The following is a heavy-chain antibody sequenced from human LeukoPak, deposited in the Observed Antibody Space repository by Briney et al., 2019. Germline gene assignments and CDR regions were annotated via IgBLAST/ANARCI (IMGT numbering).Heavy chain of an antibody. CDR2: INSGSSTI. D-gene: IGHD4-23*01. CDR3: ARTRSKVGTPTFDY. CDR1: GYTFSDYS. V-gene: IGHV3-48*02. J-gene: IGHJ4*02. Sequence: GGSLRLSCAASGYTFSDYSMNWVRQAPGKGLEWVSYINSGSSTIYYVDSVEGRFTISRDNAKNSLYLQMNSLRDEDTAVYHCARTRSKVGTPTFDYWGQGTLVTVSS.